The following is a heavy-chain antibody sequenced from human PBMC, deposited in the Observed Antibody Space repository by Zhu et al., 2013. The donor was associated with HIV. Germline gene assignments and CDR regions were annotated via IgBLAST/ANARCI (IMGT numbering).Heavy chain of an antibody. Sequence: QVQLVQSGAEVKKPGSSVKVSCKASGGTFSSYAISWVRQAPGQGLEWMGGIIPIFGAPSYAQKFQDRVTMTRDTSIGTAYMELSSLRSEDTAVYYCAREGVERLSAVIDVWGLGTLVTVSS. J-gene: IGHJ5*02. D-gene: IGHD3-10*01. V-gene: IGHV1-69*06. CDR3: AREGVERLSAVIDV. CDR2: IIPIFGAP. CDR1: GGTFSSYA.